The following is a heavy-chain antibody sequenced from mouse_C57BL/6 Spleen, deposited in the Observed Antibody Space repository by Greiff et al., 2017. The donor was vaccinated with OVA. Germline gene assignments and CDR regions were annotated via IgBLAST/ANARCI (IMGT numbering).Heavy chain of an antibody. CDR1: GYAFSSSW. J-gene: IGHJ1*03. D-gene: IGHD1-1*01. Sequence: QVQLQQSGPELVKPGASVKISCKASGYAFSSSWLNWVKQRPGKGLEWIGRIYPGDGDTNYNGKFKGKATLTADKSSSTAYMQLSSLTSEDSAVYVCAMDYYGSSYWYFDVWGTGTTVTVSS. CDR2: IYPGDGDT. CDR3: AMDYYGSSYWYFDV. V-gene: IGHV1-82*01.